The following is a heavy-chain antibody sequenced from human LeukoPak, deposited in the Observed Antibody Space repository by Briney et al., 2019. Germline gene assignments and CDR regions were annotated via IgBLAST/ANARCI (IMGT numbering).Heavy chain of an antibody. CDR2: IYYSGST. Sequence: SPSETLSLTCTVSGDSISSYIWTWIRQPPGKGLEWIGYIYYSGSTNYNPSLKSRVTISLDTSKNQFSLKLTSVTAADTAVYYCARGRGYYGSGADRWGQGTLVTVSS. J-gene: IGHJ5*02. V-gene: IGHV4-59*01. CDR3: ARGRGYYGSGADR. CDR1: GDSISSYI. D-gene: IGHD3-10*01.